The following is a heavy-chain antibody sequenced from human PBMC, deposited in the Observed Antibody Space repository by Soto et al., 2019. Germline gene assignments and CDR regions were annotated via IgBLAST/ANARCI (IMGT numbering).Heavy chain of an antibody. CDR1: GYTFTGYY. V-gene: IGHV1-2*04. D-gene: IGHD3-10*01. Sequence: ASVKVSCKASGYTFTGYYMHWVRQAPGQGLEWMGWINPNSGGTNYAQKFQGWVTMTRDTSISTAYMELSRLRSDDTDVYDGARDSGSSWVAAFDIWGQGTMVTVSS. CDR2: INPNSGGT. CDR3: ARDSGSSWVAAFDI. J-gene: IGHJ3*02.